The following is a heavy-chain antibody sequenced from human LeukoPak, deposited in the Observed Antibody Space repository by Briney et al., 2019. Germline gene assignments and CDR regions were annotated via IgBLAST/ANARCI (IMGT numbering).Heavy chain of an antibody. D-gene: IGHD1-14*01. J-gene: IGHJ4*02. CDR3: ARLLPGYFDY. V-gene: IGHV4-39*01. Sequence: SETLSLTCTVSGGSISSSSYYWGWIRQPPGKGLEWIGSIYYSGSTYYNPSLKSRVTISVDTSKNQFSLKLSSVTAADTAVYYCARLLPGYFDYWGQGTLVTASS. CDR2: IYYSGST. CDR1: GGSISSSSYY.